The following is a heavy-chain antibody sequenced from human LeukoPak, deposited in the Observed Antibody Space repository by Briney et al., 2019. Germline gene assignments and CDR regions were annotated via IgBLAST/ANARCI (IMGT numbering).Heavy chain of an antibody. CDR1: GGSISSSSYY. CDR2: IYYSGST. J-gene: IGHJ4*02. D-gene: IGHD3-10*01. V-gene: IGHV4-39*01. CDR3: ARLDYYGSGNPTLFDC. Sequence: SETLSLTCTVSGGSISSSSYYWGWIRQPPGKGLEWIGSIYYSGSTYYNPSLKSRVTISVDTSKNQFSLKLSSVTAADTAVYYCARLDYYGSGNPTLFDCWGQGTLVTVSS.